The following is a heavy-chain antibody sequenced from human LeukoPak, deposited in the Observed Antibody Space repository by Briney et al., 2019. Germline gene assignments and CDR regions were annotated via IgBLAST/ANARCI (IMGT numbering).Heavy chain of an antibody. V-gene: IGHV3-23*01. D-gene: IGHD2-2*02. CDR1: GFTFSSYA. Sequence: GSLRLSCAASGFTFSSYAMSWVRQAPGKGLEWVSAISGSGGSTYYADSVKGRFTTSRDNAKNTLYLQMNSLRSEDTAFYHCARDRCSSTSCYNTPNWFDPWGQGTLVTVSS. CDR2: ISGSGGST. CDR3: ARDRCSSTSCYNTPNWFDP. J-gene: IGHJ5*02.